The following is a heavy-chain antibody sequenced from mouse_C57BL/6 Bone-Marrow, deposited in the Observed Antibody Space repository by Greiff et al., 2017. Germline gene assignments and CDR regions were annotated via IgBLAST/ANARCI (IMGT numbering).Heavy chain of an antibody. CDR1: GFTFSSYG. CDR3: GRGHYYGSSRYAMDY. Sequence: EVQRVESGGDLVKPGGSLKLSCAASGFTFSSYGMSWVRQTPDQRLEWVATISTGGSYTYYPDSVKGRSTIPRDNAKNALYLHRSRLKSEDTALYYCGRGHYYGSSRYAMDYWGQGTAVTVSS. CDR2: ISTGGSYT. D-gene: IGHD1-1*01. J-gene: IGHJ4*01. V-gene: IGHV5-6*01.